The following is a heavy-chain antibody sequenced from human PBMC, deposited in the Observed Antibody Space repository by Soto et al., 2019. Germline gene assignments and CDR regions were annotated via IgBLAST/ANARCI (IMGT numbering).Heavy chain of an antibody. Sequence: QVQLVQSGAEVKKPGASVKVSCKASGYSFTSYGVHWVRQAPGQRLEWMGRFNAGNGDTEHPQKFQGRVTITRDTSANTAYMELSRLRSEDTAVYYCARDRYNWNYEGYYYGMDVWGQGTTVTVSS. D-gene: IGHD1-7*01. V-gene: IGHV1-3*01. CDR2: FNAGNGDT. CDR1: GYSFTSYG. J-gene: IGHJ6*02. CDR3: ARDRYNWNYEGYYYGMDV.